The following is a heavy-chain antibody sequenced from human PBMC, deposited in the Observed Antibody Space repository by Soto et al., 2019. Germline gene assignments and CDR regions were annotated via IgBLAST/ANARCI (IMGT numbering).Heavy chain of an antibody. CDR3: AKDEAGTGVSCGY. CDR1: GFTFSSYA. CDR2: ISGSGGST. V-gene: IGHV3-23*01. J-gene: IGHJ4*02. Sequence: VGSLRLSCAASGFTFSSYAMSWVRQAPGKGLEWVSAISGSGGSTYYADSVKGRFTISRDNSKNTLYLQMNSLRAEDTAVYYCAKDEAGTGVSCGYWGQGTLVTVSS. D-gene: IGHD1-1*01.